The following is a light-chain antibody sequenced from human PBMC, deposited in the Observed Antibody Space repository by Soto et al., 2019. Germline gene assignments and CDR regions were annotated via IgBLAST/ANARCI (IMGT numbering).Light chain of an antibody. J-gene: IGKJ5*01. CDR1: QSVSTY. Sequence: ETVFTQSPATQSLSPGASATLSCRASQSVSTYLAWYQQKPGQAPRLLIYDASNRVTGIPARFRGSGSGTDFTLTISSLEPDDFAVYYCQQRSNWQITFGQGTRLAT. V-gene: IGKV3-11*01. CDR3: QQRSNWQIT. CDR2: DAS.